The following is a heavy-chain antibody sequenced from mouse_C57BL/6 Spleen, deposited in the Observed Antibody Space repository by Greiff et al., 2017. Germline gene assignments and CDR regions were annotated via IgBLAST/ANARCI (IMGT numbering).Heavy chain of an antibody. CDR2: IWTGGGT. CDR1: GFSLTSYA. CDR3: ARNSLYLFDY. Sequence: QVQLKQSGPGLVAPSQSLSITGSVSGFSLTSYAISWVRQPPGKGLEWLGVIWTGGGTNYNSAPKSRLSISKDNSTSQVFIKMNRLQTDDTARYYCARNSLYLFDYWGQGTTLTVSS. J-gene: IGHJ2*01. V-gene: IGHV2-9-1*01. D-gene: IGHD2-1*01.